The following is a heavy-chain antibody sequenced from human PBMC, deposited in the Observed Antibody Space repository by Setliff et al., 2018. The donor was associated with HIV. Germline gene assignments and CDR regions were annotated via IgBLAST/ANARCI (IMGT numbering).Heavy chain of an antibody. J-gene: IGHJ4*02. CDR2: IYYTGIP. CDR3: ARRGSSGDPWSGSHYLYYFDC. Sequence: SETLSLTCTVSGTSINSHYWSWIRQTPGKGLQWIGLIYYTGIPTYNPSLEGRITMSVDRSKNQFSLKLSSVSAADTAVYYCARRGSSGDPWSGSHYLYYFDCWGQGTLVTVSS. D-gene: IGHD3-3*01. V-gene: IGHV4-59*08. CDR1: GTSINSHY.